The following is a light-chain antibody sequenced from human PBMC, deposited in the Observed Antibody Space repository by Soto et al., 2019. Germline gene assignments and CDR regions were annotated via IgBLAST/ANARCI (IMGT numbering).Light chain of an antibody. CDR1: QSVSSN. Sequence: EIVMTQSPATLSVSPGERATLSCRASQSVSSNLAWYQQKPGQAPRLLIYGASTRATGIPARFSGSGSGTEFPLTISSPQSEDFAVYYCQAYNKRPPNTFGGGTKGEIK. CDR2: GAS. V-gene: IGKV3-15*01. CDR3: QAYNKRPPNT. J-gene: IGKJ4*01.